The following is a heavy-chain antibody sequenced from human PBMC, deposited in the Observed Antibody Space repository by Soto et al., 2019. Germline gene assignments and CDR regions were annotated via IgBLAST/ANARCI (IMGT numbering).Heavy chain of an antibody. CDR3: AKDILRDQLDWGMDV. D-gene: IGHD3-9*01. Sequence: QVQLVESGGSVVQPGGSLRLSCSGSGCIFSGYGMHWVRQPPGKGLEWVAVISYDGRRKYYEDSVKGRFTVSRDNFQNTVYLEMNSLRVEDSAIYYCAKDILRDQLDWGMDVCGQGTTVTVSS. J-gene: IGHJ6*02. CDR1: GCIFSGYG. V-gene: IGHV3-30*18. CDR2: ISYDGRRK.